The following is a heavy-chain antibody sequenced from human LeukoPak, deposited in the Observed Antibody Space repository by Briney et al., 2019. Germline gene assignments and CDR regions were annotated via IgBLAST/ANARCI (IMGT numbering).Heavy chain of an antibody. J-gene: IGHJ4*02. CDR2: MNPNSGNT. CDR1: GYTFTSYD. Sequence: ASVKVSCKASGYTFTSYDINWVRQATGQGLEWMGWMNPNSGNTGYARKFQGRVTITRNTSISTAYMELSSLRSEDTAVYYCARGRQGFWSGYSATNDYWGQGTLVTVSS. V-gene: IGHV1-8*03. D-gene: IGHD3-3*01. CDR3: ARGRQGFWSGYSATNDY.